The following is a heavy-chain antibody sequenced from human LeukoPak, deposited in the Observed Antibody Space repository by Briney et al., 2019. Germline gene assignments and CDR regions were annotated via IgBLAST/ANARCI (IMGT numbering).Heavy chain of an antibody. CDR1: GFSVSNFG. V-gene: IGHV3-30*02. Sequence: GGSLRLSCAASGFSVSNFGMHWVRQAPGKGLEWVAFVQKGGSYEKYGDSVKGRFTISRDNAKNTVYVHMNSLRDEDTAVYCARGGRYAYFLDYWGQGTLVTVSS. CDR2: VQKGGSYE. CDR3: ARGGRYAYFLDY. D-gene: IGHD3-16*01. J-gene: IGHJ4*02.